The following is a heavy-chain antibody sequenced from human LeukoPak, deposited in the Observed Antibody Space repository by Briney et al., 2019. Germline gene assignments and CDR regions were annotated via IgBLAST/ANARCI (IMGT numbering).Heavy chain of an antibody. CDR1: GSTFSRYS. V-gene: IGHV3-21*01. CDR2: ISGSSSYI. J-gene: IGHJ3*02. D-gene: IGHD3-16*02. CDR3: ARVSAGVIGMKDVFDI. Sequence: PGGSLRLSCAASGSTFSRYSMNWVRQAPGKGLEWVSSISGSSSYIYYADSVKGRFTISRHNAKNSLYLQMNSLRAEDTAVYYCARVSAGVIGMKDVFDIWGQGTMVTVSS.